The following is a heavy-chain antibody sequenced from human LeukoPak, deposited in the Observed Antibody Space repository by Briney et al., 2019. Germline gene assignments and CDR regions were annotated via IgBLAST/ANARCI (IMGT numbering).Heavy chain of an antibody. CDR1: GGSISSYY. Sequence: SETLSLTCTVSGGSISSYYWSWIRQPPGKGLEWIGYIYYSGSTNYNPSLKSRVTISVDTSKNQFSLKLSSVTAADTAVYHCARRGDYWGQGTLVTVSS. CDR3: ARRGDY. D-gene: IGHD5-12*01. J-gene: IGHJ4*02. V-gene: IGHV4-59*08. CDR2: IYYSGST.